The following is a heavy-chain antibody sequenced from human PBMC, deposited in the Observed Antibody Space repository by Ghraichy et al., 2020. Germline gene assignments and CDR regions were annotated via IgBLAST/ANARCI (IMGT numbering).Heavy chain of an antibody. CDR3: ARWTTGKNYYYYGMDV. Sequence: SLTCTVSGGSISSGSYYWGWIRQPPGKGLEWIGSIYYSGSTYYNPSLKSRVTISVDTSKNQFSLKLSSVTAADTAVYYCARWTTGKNYYYYGMDVWGQGTTVAVSS. CDR2: IYYSGST. V-gene: IGHV4-39*01. J-gene: IGHJ6*02. CDR1: GGSISSGSYY. D-gene: IGHD4-17*01.